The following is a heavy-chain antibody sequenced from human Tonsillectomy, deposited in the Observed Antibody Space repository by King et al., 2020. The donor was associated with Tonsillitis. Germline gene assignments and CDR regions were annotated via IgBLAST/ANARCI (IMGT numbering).Heavy chain of an antibody. J-gene: IGHJ6*03. D-gene: IGHD6-13*01. Sequence: VQLQQWGAGLLKPSETLSLTCAVYGGCFRCYYWSWILQPPGMGMEWIGEINHSGSTNYNPSLNSRVTISADPAKNQFALKLSSVTAADTAVYYCARGEAAAGSYYYYYYMDVWGKGTTVTVSS. CDR2: INHSGST. V-gene: IGHV4-34*01. CDR3: ARGEAAAGSYYYYYYMDV. CDR1: GGCFRCYY.